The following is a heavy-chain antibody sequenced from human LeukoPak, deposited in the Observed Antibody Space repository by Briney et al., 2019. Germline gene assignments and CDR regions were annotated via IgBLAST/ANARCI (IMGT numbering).Heavy chain of an antibody. D-gene: IGHD3-3*01. Sequence: GGSRSLSCAASGFTFSSYWMTWVRQAPGKGLEWVANIERDGSDQNYVDSVKGRFTISRDNAKNSLYLQMNSLRAEDTAVYYCARGQSGFDVWGQGILVTVSS. CDR2: IERDGSDQ. CDR1: GFTFSSYW. V-gene: IGHV3-7*05. CDR3: ARGQSGFDV. J-gene: IGHJ3*01.